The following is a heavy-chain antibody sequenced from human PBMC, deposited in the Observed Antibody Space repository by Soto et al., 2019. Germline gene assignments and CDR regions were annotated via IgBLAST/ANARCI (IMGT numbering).Heavy chain of an antibody. D-gene: IGHD3-10*01. Sequence: EVKLVESGGGLVKTGGSLRLSCAASDFSFTDSWMNWVRQSPGRGLEWVGLLKPRTDSGAIDNAAAVKNNFTISRDESGNTIYLNNNSVTVDDMEMYIRITDQRGYYYCGREYYVARRGHGTLV. CDR1: DFSFTDSW. CDR2: LKPRTDSGAI. V-gene: IGHV3-15*07. J-gene: IGHJ1*01. CDR3: ITDQRGYYYCGREYYVAR.